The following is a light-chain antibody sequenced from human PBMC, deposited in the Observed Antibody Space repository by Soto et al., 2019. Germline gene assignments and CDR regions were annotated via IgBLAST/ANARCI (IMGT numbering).Light chain of an antibody. J-gene: IGLJ3*02. CDR1: TGTVTSGHY. V-gene: IGLV7-46*01. Sequence: QAVVTQETSMSVSPGGTVTLTCGSSTGTVTSGHYPYWFQQKPGQAPRTLIYDTSNKQSWTPARFSGSLLGGEAALTLSGAQPEDEADYYCLLPYSDAWVFGGGTQLTVL. CDR3: LLPYSDAWV. CDR2: DTS.